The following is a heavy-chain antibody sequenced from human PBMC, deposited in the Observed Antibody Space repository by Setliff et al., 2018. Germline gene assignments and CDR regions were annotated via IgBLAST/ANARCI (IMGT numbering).Heavy chain of an antibody. Sequence: GESLTISCAASGFTFSSYSMNWVRQAPGKGLEWVSSISSSSSYIYYADSVKGRFTISRDNAKNSLYLQMNSLRAEDTAVYYCARDPIYYGSGSGYFDYWGQGTLVTVSS. V-gene: IGHV3-21*01. J-gene: IGHJ4*02. CDR1: GFTFSSYS. D-gene: IGHD3-10*01. CDR2: ISSSSSYI. CDR3: ARDPIYYGSGSGYFDY.